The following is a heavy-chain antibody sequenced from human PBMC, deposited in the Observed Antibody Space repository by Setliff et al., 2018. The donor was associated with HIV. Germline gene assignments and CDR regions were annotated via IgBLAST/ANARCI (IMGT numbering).Heavy chain of an antibody. CDR3: ARGLGSSSGFN. CDR2: IYYSGST. CDR1: GGSTSSSSYY. V-gene: IGHV4-39*07. J-gene: IGHJ4*02. D-gene: IGHD6-6*01. Sequence: PSETLSLTCTVSGGSTSSSSYYWGWIRQPPGKGLEWIGSIYYSGSTYYNPSLKSRVTISVDTSKNQFSLKLGSVTAADTAVYYCARGLGSSSGFNWGQGTLVTVSS.